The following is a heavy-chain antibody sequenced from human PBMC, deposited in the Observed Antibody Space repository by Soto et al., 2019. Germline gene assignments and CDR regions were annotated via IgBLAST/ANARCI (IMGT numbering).Heavy chain of an antibody. J-gene: IGHJ4*02. D-gene: IGHD3-22*01. Sequence: PGGSLRLSCAASGFTFCASALQWVRQASGKGLEWLGRIGSKGETYATTYAASVKGRFTISRDDSKKTAYLQMNSLRAEDTAVYYCAKALYDSSGPDYWGQGTLVTVSS. V-gene: IGHV3-73*01. CDR3: AKALYDSSGPDY. CDR2: IGSKGETYAT. CDR1: GFTFCASA.